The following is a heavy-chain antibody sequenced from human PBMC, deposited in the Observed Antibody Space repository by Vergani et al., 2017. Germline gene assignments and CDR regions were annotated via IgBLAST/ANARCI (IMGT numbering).Heavy chain of an antibody. CDR3: ASQPHRIAARAPYYYYMDV. CDR2: INHSGIT. V-gene: IGHV4-34*01. CDR1: GGSLSGYY. Sequence: QVHLQQWGAGLLKPSETLSLTCAVYGGSLSGYYWSWIRKPPGKGLEWIWEINHSGITNYNPSLKSRVTISVDTSKNQFSLKLSSVTAADTAVYYCASQPHRIAARAPYYYYMDVWGKGTTVTVSS. J-gene: IGHJ6*03. D-gene: IGHD6-6*01.